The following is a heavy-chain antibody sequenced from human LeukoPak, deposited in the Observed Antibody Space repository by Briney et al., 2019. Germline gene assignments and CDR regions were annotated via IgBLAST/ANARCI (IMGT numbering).Heavy chain of an antibody. Sequence: AGESLKISCKGSGCSFTSYWIGWVRQMPGKGLEWMGIIYPGDSDTRYSPSFQGQGTISADKSISTAYLQWSSLKASDTAMYYCVLERFGELLSWGLIGYWGQGTLVTVSS. CDR3: VLERFGELLSWGLIGY. V-gene: IGHV5-51*01. CDR1: GCSFTSYW. CDR2: IYPGDSDT. D-gene: IGHD3-10*01. J-gene: IGHJ4*02.